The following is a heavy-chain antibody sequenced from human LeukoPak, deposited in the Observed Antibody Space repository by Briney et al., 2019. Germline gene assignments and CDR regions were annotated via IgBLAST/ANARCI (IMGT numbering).Heavy chain of an antibody. CDR2: INTNSGGT. D-gene: IGHD4-17*01. CDR1: GYTFTGYY. Sequence: ASVKLSCKSSGYTFTGYYMHWVRQAHGQGLGPMGWINTNSGGTKYAQKFQGRVTMTRDTSISTAYTELSRLSCDDTAVYYCARVEDYAGDYWGQGTLVTVSS. V-gene: IGHV1-2*02. CDR3: ARVEDYAGDY. J-gene: IGHJ4*02.